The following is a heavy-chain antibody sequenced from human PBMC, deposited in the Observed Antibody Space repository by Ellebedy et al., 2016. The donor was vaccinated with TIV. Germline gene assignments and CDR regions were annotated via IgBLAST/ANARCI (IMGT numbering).Heavy chain of an antibody. Sequence: PGGSLRLSCAASGFTFSTYGMHWVRQAPGKGLEWVAVIWHDGSEKFYVDSVKGRFIISRGNAKKSVYLQMNSLRPDDTAVYYCAREKGSSAFYDHWGQGILVTVSS. CDR2: IWHDGSEK. CDR1: GFTFSTYG. D-gene: IGHD6-13*01. V-gene: IGHV3-33*01. J-gene: IGHJ4*02. CDR3: AREKGSSAFYDH.